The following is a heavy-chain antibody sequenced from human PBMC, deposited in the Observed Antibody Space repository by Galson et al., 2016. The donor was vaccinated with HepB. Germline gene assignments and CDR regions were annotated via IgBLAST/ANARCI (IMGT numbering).Heavy chain of an antibody. V-gene: IGHV3-30*18. Sequence: SLRLSCAASGFTFSKYGMHWVRQAPGKGLEWVAADSMDGRRKFYADSVKGRLTISRDNSNNMLFLQMSSLRPDDTAVYYCAKRHEYCPPVGCSVDYWGQGTLVFVSS. CDR1: GFTFSKYG. CDR2: DSMDGRRK. D-gene: IGHD2/OR15-2a*01. CDR3: AKRHEYCPPVGCSVDY. J-gene: IGHJ4*02.